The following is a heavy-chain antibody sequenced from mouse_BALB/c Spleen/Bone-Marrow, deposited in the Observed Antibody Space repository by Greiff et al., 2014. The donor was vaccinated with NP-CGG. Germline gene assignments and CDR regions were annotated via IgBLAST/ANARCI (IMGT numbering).Heavy chain of an antibody. CDR3: ARGDKGDYFDY. CDR1: GYTFTSSW. J-gene: IGHJ2*02. CDR2: IHPNSGNT. V-gene: IGHV1S130*01. Sequence: QVQLQQSGSVLVRPGASVKLSCKASGYTFTSSWVRWAKQRPGQGLEWIGEIHPNSGNTNYNEKFKGKATLTVDTSSSTAYVDLSSLTSEDSAVYYCARGDKGDYFDYWGQGTSLTVSS.